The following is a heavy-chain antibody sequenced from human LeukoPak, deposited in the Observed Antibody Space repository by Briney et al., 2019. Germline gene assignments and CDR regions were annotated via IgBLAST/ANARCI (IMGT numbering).Heavy chain of an antibody. J-gene: IGHJ4*02. CDR1: GFTFSDYY. CDR3: ASPSGMGAAHGDY. V-gene: IGHV3-11*01. D-gene: IGHD1-26*01. CDR2: ISSSGSTI. Sequence: PGGSLRLSYAASGFTFSDYYMSWIRQAPGKGLEWVSYISSSGSTIYYADSVKGRFTISRDNAKNSLYLQMNSLRAEDTAVYYCASPSGMGAAHGDYWGQGTLVTVSS.